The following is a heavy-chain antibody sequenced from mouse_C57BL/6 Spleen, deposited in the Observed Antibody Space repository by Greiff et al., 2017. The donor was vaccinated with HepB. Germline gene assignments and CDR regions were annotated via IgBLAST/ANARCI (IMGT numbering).Heavy chain of an antibody. CDR1: GYTFTSYW. V-gene: IGHV1-61*01. D-gene: IGHD2-1*01. CDR2: IYPSDSET. J-gene: IGHJ1*03. CDR3: ARMGIVELRYFDV. Sequence: VQLQQSGAELVRPGSSVKLSCKASGYTFTSYWMDWVKQRPGQGLEWIGNIYPSDSETHYNQKFKDKATLTVDKSSSTAYMQLSSLTSEDSAVYYCARMGIVELRYFDVWGTGTTVTVSS.